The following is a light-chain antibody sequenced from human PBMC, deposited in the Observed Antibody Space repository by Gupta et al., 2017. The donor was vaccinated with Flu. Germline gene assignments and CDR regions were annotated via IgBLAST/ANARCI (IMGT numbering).Light chain of an antibody. Sequence: EIVLTQSPGTLSLSPGERATLSCRASQTVNSNYLTWYQQKPGQAPRLLIYGASSRASGIPDRFSGSGSGTDFTLTITRLEPEDFAVYFCQQYGTSLWMFGQGTKVEIK. CDR1: QTVNSNY. J-gene: IGKJ1*01. CDR3: QQYGTSLWM. CDR2: GAS. V-gene: IGKV3-20*01.